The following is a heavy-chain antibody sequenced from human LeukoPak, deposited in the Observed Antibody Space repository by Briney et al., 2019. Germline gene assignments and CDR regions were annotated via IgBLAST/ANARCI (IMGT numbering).Heavy chain of an antibody. CDR3: ARMATAFDY. D-gene: IGHD1-1*01. CDR1: GFTFSNSW. Sequence: GGSLRLSCAASGFTFSNSWMHWVRQVPGKGLLWVSRISSDGRSWIYADSVKGRFTIPRENPKNTLYLQMNSLRAEDSVVYYCARMATAFDYWGQGTLVTVSS. J-gene: IGHJ4*02. V-gene: IGHV3-74*01. CDR2: ISSDGRSW.